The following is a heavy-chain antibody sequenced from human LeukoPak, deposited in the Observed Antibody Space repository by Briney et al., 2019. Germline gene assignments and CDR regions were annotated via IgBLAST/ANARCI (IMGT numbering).Heavy chain of an antibody. CDR1: GFTFSRSA. J-gene: IGHJ4*02. V-gene: IGHV3-23*01. CDR2: FSASGGTT. CDR3: AKANYSGSYYFDS. Sequence: GGSVRLSCAASGFTFSRSAMNWVRQAPGKGLEWVSSFSASGGTTYYADSVKGRFTISRDNSKNTLSVQMNSLRAEDTAVYYCAKANYSGSYYFDSWGQGTLVTVSS. D-gene: IGHD1-26*01.